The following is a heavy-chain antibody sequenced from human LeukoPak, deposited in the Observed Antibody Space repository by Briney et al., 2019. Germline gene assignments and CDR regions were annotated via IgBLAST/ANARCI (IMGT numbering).Heavy chain of an antibody. CDR1: GFTFSSYA. Sequence: GGSLRLSCAASGFTFSSYAMSWVRQAPGKGLGWVSAISGSGGSTYYADSVKGRFTISRDNSKNTLYLQMNSLRAEDTAVHYCAKADSSGYYYRGWYYMDVWGKGTTVTVSS. V-gene: IGHV3-23*01. D-gene: IGHD3-22*01. CDR3: AKADSSGYYYRGWYYMDV. J-gene: IGHJ6*03. CDR2: ISGSGGST.